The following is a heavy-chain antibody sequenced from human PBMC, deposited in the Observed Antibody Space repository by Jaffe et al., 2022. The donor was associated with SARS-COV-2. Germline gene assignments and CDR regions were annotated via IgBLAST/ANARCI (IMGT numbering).Heavy chain of an antibody. CDR2: IKSKADGGTI. CDR3: TTGSTDTAMDDDYYYYYVDV. CDR1: GLTFTNVW. D-gene: IGHD5-18*01. V-gene: IGHV3-15*01. J-gene: IGHJ6*03. Sequence: EVQLVESGGGLVKPGESLRLSCVASGLTFTNVWMTWVRQAPGKGLEWVGRIKSKADGGTIDYAAPVKGRFTISRDDSKTTLYLQMSSLKTEDTAVYYCTTGSTDTAMDDDYYYYYVDVWGKGTTVTVSS.